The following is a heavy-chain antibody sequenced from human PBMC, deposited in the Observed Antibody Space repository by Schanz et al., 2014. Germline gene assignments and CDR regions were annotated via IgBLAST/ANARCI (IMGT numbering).Heavy chain of an antibody. CDR3: ARGTMPGTFDI. CDR1: GYTTFTDYY. Sequence: QVQLVQSGAEVKKPGASVKVSCKASGYTTFTDYYIHWVRQAPGQGLEWMGRFIPILDVGNYAQQFQGRVTFTADKSTSTAYMELSSLRYEDTALYYCARGTMPGTFDIWGQGTMGTVSS. V-gene: IGHV1-69*02. D-gene: IGHD2-2*01. J-gene: IGHJ3*02. CDR2: FIPILDVG.